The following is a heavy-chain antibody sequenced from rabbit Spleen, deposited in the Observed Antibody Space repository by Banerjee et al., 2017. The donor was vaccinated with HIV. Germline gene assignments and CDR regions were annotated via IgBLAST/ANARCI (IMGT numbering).Heavy chain of an antibody. CDR1: GVSFSSSSY. CDR3: ARETSGYHGYLDL. J-gene: IGHJ4*01. Sequence: QSLEESGGDLVKPGASLTLTCTASGVSFSSSSYMCWVRQAPGKGLEWISCIAGGSSGFTYSATWAKGRFTISKTSSTTVTLQMTSLTVADTATYFCARETSGYHGYLDLWGPGTLVTVS. V-gene: IGHV1S40*01. D-gene: IGHD7-1*01. CDR2: IAGGSSGFT.